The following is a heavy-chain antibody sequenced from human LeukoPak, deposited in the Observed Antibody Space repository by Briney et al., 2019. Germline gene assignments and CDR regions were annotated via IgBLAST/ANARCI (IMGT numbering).Heavy chain of an antibody. CDR2: MNPNSGNT. J-gene: IGHJ4*02. CDR3: ARGRSDETADY. Sequence: ASVKVSCKASGYTFTSYDINWVRQATGQGLEWMGWMNPNSGNTGYAQKFQGRVTITRNTSISTAYMELSSPRSEDTAVYYCARGRSDETADYWGQGTLVTVSS. CDR1: GYTFTSYD. V-gene: IGHV1-8*03.